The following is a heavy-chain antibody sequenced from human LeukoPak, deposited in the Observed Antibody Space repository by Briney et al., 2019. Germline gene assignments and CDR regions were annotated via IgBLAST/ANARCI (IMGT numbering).Heavy chain of an antibody. V-gene: IGHV4-59*01. D-gene: IGHD6-19*01. Sequence: PSETLSLTCSVSGGSISNYYWSWIRQPPGKGLEWTGYIYYSGSTNYNPSLNSRVTISVDTSKNQFSLKLSSVTAADTAVYYCARGRLVDFDCWGQGTLVTVSS. CDR3: ARGRLVDFDC. CDR2: IYYSGST. CDR1: GGSISNYY. J-gene: IGHJ4*02.